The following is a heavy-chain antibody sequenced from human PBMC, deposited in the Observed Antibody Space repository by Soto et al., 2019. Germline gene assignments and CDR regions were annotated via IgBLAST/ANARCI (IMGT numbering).Heavy chain of an antibody. CDR3: ARGRYCSGGSCYYGDAFDI. D-gene: IGHD2-15*01. CDR2: ISSSSSTI. Sequence: GGSLRLSCAASGFTFSSYSMNWVRQAPGKGLEWVSYISSSSSTIYYADSVKGRFTISRDNAKNSLYLQMNSLRDEDTAVYYCARGRYCSGGSCYYGDAFDIWAQGTMVTVS. V-gene: IGHV3-48*02. CDR1: GFTFSSYS. J-gene: IGHJ3*02.